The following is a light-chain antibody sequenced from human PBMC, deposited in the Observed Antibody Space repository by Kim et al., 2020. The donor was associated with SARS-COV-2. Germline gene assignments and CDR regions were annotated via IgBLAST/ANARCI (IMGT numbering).Light chain of an antibody. CDR2: QDS. V-gene: IGLV3-1*01. J-gene: IGLJ3*02. Sequence: SSELTQPPSVSVSPGQTASITCSGDKLGDKYACWYQQKPGQSPVLVIYQDSKRPSGIPERFSGSNSGNTATLTISGTQAMDEADYYCQAWDSSTAWVFGGGTQLTVL. CDR3: QAWDSSTAWV. CDR1: KLGDKY.